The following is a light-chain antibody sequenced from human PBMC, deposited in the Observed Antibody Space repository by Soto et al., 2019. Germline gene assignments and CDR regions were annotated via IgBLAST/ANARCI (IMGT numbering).Light chain of an antibody. Sequence: EIVLTHSPATLSLSPGERATLSCRASQSVGSFLAWYQQKPGQAPRPLIYDTSIRATGIPARFSGSGSGTDFTLTISSLEPEDFAVYYCQQRNSWPPTFTFGQGTRLEIK. CDR2: DTS. J-gene: IGKJ5*01. CDR3: QQRNSWPPTFT. V-gene: IGKV3-11*01. CDR1: QSVGSF.